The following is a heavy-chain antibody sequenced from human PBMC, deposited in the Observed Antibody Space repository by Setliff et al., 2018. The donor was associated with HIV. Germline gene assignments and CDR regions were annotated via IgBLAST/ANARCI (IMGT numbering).Heavy chain of an antibody. CDR1: GYTFTASY. V-gene: IGHV1-46*01. Sequence: ASVKVSCKTSGYTFTASYLHWVRQAPGQGLEWMGIINPSDNRTHYAQKFQGRVTMTRDTSTSTAYVELRSLRLDDTAVYFCARDPYDTSENPYDPWGQGTLVTVSS. CDR3: ARDPYDTSENPYDP. D-gene: IGHD3-16*01. J-gene: IGHJ5*02. CDR2: INPSDNRT.